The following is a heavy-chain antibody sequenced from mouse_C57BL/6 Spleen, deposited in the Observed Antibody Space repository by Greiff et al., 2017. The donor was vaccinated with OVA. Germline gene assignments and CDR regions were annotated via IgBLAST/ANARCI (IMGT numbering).Heavy chain of an antibody. V-gene: IGHV1-50*01. Sequence: QVQLKQPGAELVKPGASVKLSCKASGYTFTSYWMQWVKQRPGQGLEWIGEIDPSDSYTNYNQKFKGKATLTVDTSSSTAYMQLSSLTSEDSAVYYCARSTAQAGGYWGQGTTLTVSS. CDR1: GYTFTSYW. CDR2: IDPSDSYT. CDR3: ARSTAQAGGY. D-gene: IGHD3-2*02. J-gene: IGHJ2*01.